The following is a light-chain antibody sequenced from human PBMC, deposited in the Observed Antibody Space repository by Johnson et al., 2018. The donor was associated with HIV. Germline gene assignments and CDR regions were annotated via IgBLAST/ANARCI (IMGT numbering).Light chain of an antibody. CDR3: GTWDSSLSGV. CDR1: SSNIGNNY. J-gene: IGLJ1*01. CDR2: DNN. V-gene: IGLV1-51*01. Sequence: QSVLTQPPSVSAAPGQKVTISCSGSSSNIGNNYVSWYQQLPGTAPKLLIYDNNKRPSGIPDRFSGSKSGTSATLGITGLQTGDEANYYCGTWDSSLSGVFGTGTKVTAL.